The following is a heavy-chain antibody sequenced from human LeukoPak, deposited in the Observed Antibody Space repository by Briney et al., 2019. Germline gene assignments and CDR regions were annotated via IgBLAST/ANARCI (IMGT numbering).Heavy chain of an antibody. CDR1: GYRFTSYW. V-gene: IGHV5-51*01. J-gene: IGHJ5*02. CDR2: IYPGDSDT. Sequence: GESLKISCKGSGYRFTSYWIGWVRQMPGKGLEWMGIIYPGDSDTRYSPSFRGQVTISADKSISTAYLQWSSLKASDTAMYYCARHRFFGYYYDSSGPKGGLDNWFDPWGQGTLVTVSS. CDR3: ARHRFFGYYYDSSGPKGGLDNWFDP. D-gene: IGHD3-22*01.